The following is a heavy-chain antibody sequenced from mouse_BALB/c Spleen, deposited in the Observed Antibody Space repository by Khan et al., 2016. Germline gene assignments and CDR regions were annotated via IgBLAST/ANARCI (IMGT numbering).Heavy chain of an antibody. V-gene: IGHV9-1*02. CDR3: ARGAMVTTGWYFDV. D-gene: IGHD2-2*01. CDR1: GYTFTNSG. CDR2: INTYTGEP. Sequence: QIQLVQSGPELKQPGETVKISCKASGYTFTNSGMNWVKQAPGKGLKWVGWINTYTGEPTYADDFKGRFAFSLETSASTAYLQINNLKNEDMTTYFCARGAMVTTGWYFDVWGAGTTVTVSS. J-gene: IGHJ1*01.